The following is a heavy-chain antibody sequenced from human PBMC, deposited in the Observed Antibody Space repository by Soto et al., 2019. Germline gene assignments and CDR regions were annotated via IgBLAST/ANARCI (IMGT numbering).Heavy chain of an antibody. J-gene: IGHJ4*02. D-gene: IGHD6-13*01. CDR3: ARADSSSWYPGY. Sequence: PSETLSLTCAVYGGSFSGYYWSWIRQPPGKGLEWIGEINHSGSTNYNPSLKSRVTISVDTSKNQFSLKLSSVTAADTAAYYCARADSSSWYPGYWGQGTLVTVSS. CDR1: GGSFSGYY. CDR2: INHSGST. V-gene: IGHV4-34*01.